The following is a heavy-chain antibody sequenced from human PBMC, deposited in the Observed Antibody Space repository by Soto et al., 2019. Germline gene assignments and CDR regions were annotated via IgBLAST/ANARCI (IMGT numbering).Heavy chain of an antibody. CDR1: GGTFNTYT. V-gene: IGHV1-69*02. D-gene: IGHD2-2*01. Sequence: QVHLIQSGAEVKKPGSSVKVYCKAAGGTFNTYTLFWVRQAPGHGLEWMGRIIPMLPVTNSAQKFQGRLTLTAHKSTGTAFMELTSLTSDDTAVYYCSIGSWSAETFDVWGQGTMVTVSS. CDR3: SIGSWSAETFDV. J-gene: IGHJ3*01. CDR2: IIPMLPVT.